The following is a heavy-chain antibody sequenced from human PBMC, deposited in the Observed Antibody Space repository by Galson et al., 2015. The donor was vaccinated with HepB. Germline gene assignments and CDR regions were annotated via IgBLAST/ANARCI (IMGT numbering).Heavy chain of an antibody. V-gene: IGHV1-18*01. Sequence: SVKVSCKASGYTFTSYGISWVRQAPGQGLEWMGWISAYNGNTNYAQKLQGRVTMTTDTSTSTAYMELRSLRSDDTAVYYCARDPPVSGPYYYGMDVWGQGTTVTVSS. CDR1: GYTFTSYG. J-gene: IGHJ6*02. D-gene: IGHD2-8*01. CDR2: ISAYNGNT. CDR3: ARDPPVSGPYYYGMDV.